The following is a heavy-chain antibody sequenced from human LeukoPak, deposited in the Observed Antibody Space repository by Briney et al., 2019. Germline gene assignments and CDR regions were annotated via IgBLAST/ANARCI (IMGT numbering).Heavy chain of an antibody. CDR1: GDTFSSYA. Sequence: ASVKVSCKASGDTFSSYAISWVRQAPGQGLEWMGGIIPIFGTANYAQKFQGRVTITADESTSTAYMELSSLRSEDTAVYYCARLTHYYYDSSGYRYYYGMDVWGQGTTVTVSS. D-gene: IGHD3-22*01. CDR3: ARLTHYYYDSSGYRYYYGMDV. CDR2: IIPIFGTA. J-gene: IGHJ6*02. V-gene: IGHV1-69*13.